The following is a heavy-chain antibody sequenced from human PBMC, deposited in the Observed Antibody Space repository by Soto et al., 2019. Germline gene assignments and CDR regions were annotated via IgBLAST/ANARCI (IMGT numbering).Heavy chain of an antibody. CDR2: INHSGST. V-gene: IGHV4-34*01. CDR3: ARDASGVVPPFYYYGMDV. J-gene: IGHJ6*02. CDR1: GGSFSGYY. D-gene: IGHD3-3*01. Sequence: SETLSLTCAVYGGSFSGYYWSWIRQPPGKGLEWIGEINHSGSTNYNPSLKSRVTISVDTSKNQFSLKLSSVTAADTAVYYCARDASGVVPPFYYYGMDVWGQGTTVTVSS.